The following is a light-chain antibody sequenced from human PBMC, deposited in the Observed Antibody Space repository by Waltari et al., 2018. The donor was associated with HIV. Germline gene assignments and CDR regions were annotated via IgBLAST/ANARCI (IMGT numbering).Light chain of an antibody. J-gene: IGLJ2*01. CDR2: ADS. Sequence: YEVTQPRSVSVTLGQTAKITCGGNYIGTKSVHWYQQRPGPAPTLVIFADSGRPSGVPDRFSGSSSGNLATLSINRVQSGDEADYYCQVWDSGAVIFGGGTKLTV. V-gene: IGLV3-9*01. CDR3: QVWDSGAVI. CDR1: YIGTKS.